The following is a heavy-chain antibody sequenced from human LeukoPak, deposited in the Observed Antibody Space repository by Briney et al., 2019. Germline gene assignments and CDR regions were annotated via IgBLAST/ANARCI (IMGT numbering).Heavy chain of an antibody. J-gene: IGHJ4*02. CDR2: IYHSGYT. Sequence: SETLSLTCTVSGGSITSGDYYWSWVRQPPGKSLEWIGYIYHSGYTYYKPSLKSRVTISLDTSENQFSLRLTSVSAADTAMYFCATVFSGSGNPFPYYFDSWGQGTLVTVSS. CDR3: ATVFSGSGNPFPYYFDS. V-gene: IGHV4-30-4*01. D-gene: IGHD3-10*01. CDR1: GGSITSGDYY.